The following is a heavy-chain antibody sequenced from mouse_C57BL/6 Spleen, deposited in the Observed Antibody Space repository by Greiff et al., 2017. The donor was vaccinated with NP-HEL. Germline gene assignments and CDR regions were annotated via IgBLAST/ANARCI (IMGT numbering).Heavy chain of an antibody. J-gene: IGHJ4*01. CDR2: INPRNGGT. V-gene: IGHV1-53*01. CDR1: GYTFTSYW. Sequence: QVQLQQPGTELVKPGASVKLSCKASGYTFTSYWMHWVKQRPGQGLEWIGNINPRNGGTNYNEKFKSKATLTVDKSSSTAYMQLSSLTSEDSAVYYCARRSPFYYGCDGSYAMDYWGQGTSVTVSS. D-gene: IGHD2-2*01. CDR3: ARRSPFYYGCDGSYAMDY.